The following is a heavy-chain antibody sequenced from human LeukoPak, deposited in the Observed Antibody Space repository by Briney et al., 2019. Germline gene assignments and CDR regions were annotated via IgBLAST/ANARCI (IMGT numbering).Heavy chain of an antibody. V-gene: IGHV3-30*04. J-gene: IGHJ5*02. D-gene: IGHD4/OR15-4a*01. CDR3: AKESILTMVTLFDP. CDR2: ISYDGSNK. CDR1: GFTFSSYA. Sequence: GGSLRLSCAASGFTFSSYAMHWVRQAPGKGLEWVAVISYDGSNKYYADSVKGRFTISRDNSKNTLYLQMNSLRAEDTAVYYCAKESILTMVTLFDPWGQGTLVTVSS.